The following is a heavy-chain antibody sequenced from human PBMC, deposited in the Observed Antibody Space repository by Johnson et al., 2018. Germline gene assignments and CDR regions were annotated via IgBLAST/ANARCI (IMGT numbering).Heavy chain of an antibody. V-gene: IGHV3-74*02. Sequence: VQLVQAGGGLVQPRGSLRLSCAASGFTFNIYWMHWVRQTPGKGLVWVSRIRGDGSSTDDADSVQGRFTISRDNAKNTVYLQINSLSAEDTAVYHCAAGGGLDVWGQGTTVTVSS. J-gene: IGHJ6*02. CDR1: GFTFNIYW. CDR2: IRGDGSST. D-gene: IGHD3-16*01. CDR3: AAGGGLDV.